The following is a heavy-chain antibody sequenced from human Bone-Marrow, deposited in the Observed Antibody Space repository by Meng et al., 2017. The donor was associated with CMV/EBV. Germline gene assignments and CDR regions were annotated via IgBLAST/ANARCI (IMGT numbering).Heavy chain of an antibody. CDR3: ARVIVVPAANDACDI. CDR1: GYTFTGYY. CDR2: INPNSGGT. D-gene: IGHD2-2*01. Sequence: ASVKVSCKASGYTFTGYYMHWVRQAPGQGLELMGWINPNSGGTNYAQKFQGRVTMTRDTSTSTTYMELSRLRSDDTAVYYCARVIVVPAANDACDIWGQGTMVTVSS. J-gene: IGHJ3*02. V-gene: IGHV1-2*02.